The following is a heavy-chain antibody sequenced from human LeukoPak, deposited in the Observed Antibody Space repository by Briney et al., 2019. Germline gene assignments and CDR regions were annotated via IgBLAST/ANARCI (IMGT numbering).Heavy chain of an antibody. V-gene: IGHV1-69*05. J-gene: IGHJ4*02. D-gene: IGHD3-16*01. CDR1: GGTFSSYA. CDR3: ARDLSDRGGFDY. Sequence: SVKVSCKASGGTFSSYAISWVRQAPGQGLEWMGGIIPIFGTANYAQKFQGRVTTTTDKSTSTAYMELSSLRSEDTAVYYCARDLSDRGGFDYWGQGTLVTVSS. CDR2: IIPIFGTA.